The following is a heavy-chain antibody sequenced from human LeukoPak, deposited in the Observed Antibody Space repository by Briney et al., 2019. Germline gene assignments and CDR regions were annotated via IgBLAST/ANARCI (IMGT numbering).Heavy chain of an antibody. CDR2: ISSSSSTI. D-gene: IGHD3-22*01. Sequence: GGSLRLSCAASGFTFSSYSMNWVRQVPGKGLEWVSYISSSSSTIYYADSVKGRFTISRDNAKNSLYLQMNSLRDEDTAVYYCARDSGEYYDSSVYQGGFDPWGQGTLVTVSS. J-gene: IGHJ5*02. CDR1: GFTFSSYS. CDR3: ARDSGEYYDSSVYQGGFDP. V-gene: IGHV3-48*02.